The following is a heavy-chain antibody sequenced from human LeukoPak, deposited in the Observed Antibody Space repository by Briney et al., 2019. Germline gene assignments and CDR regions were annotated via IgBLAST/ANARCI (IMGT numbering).Heavy chain of an antibody. CDR3: ANRDSSGWYYFDY. J-gene: IGHJ4*02. D-gene: IGHD6-19*01. V-gene: IGHV4-30-2*01. CDR2: IYHTGST. Sequence: PSETLSLTCTVSGASISSGTYSWSWIRQPPGEGLEWIGYIYHTGSTYYNPSLKGRVTISVDRSKNQFSLNLNFVTAADTAVYYCANRDSSGWYYFDYWGQGTLVTVSS. CDR1: GASISSGTYS.